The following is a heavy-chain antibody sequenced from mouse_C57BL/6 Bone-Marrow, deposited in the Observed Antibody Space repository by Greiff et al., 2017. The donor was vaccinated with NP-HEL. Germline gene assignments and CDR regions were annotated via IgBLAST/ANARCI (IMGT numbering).Heavy chain of an antibody. CDR3: ERRRNYYGSRGYFDV. CDR2: IHPNSGST. J-gene: IGHJ1*03. CDR1: GYTFTSYW. V-gene: IGHV1-64*01. Sequence: QVQLQQPGAELVKPGASVKLSCKASGYTFTSYWMHWVKQRPGQGLEWIGMIHPNSGSTYYNEKFKGKATLTVDKSYSTAYMQLSSLTSEDSAVYYCERRRNYYGSRGYFDVWGTGTTVTVSS. D-gene: IGHD1-1*01.